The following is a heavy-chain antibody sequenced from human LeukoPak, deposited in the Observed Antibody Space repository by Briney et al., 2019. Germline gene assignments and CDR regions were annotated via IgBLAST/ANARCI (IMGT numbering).Heavy chain of an antibody. V-gene: IGHV1-69*04. CDR1: GGTFSSYD. Sequence: GASVKVSCKASGGTFSSYDISWVRQAPGQGLEWMGRIIPILGIANYAQKFQGRVTITADKSTSTAYMELSSLRSEDTAVYYCARDSSGIYYDSSGYLPTWGQGTLVTVSS. J-gene: IGHJ5*02. CDR2: IIPILGIA. CDR3: ARDSSGIYYDSSGYLPT. D-gene: IGHD3-22*01.